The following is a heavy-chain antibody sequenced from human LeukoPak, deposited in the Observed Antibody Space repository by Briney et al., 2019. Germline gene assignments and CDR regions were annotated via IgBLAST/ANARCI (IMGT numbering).Heavy chain of an antibody. CDR2: IVGSGSST. J-gene: IGHJ4*02. V-gene: IGHV3-23*01. CDR3: AKELYTGSYFTSDY. D-gene: IGHD1-26*01. CDR1: GFTFSSYT. Sequence: PGGSVRLSCAASGFTFSSYTMTWVRQAPGKGLEWVSAIVGSGSSTFYADSVKGRFTISRDNSKNTLFLQMSSLRAEDTAVYYCAKELYTGSYFTSDYWGQRAFVSVSS.